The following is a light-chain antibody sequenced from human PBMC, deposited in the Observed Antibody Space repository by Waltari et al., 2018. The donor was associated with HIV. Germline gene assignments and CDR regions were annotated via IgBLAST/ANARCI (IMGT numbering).Light chain of an antibody. V-gene: IGLV1-44*01. CDR3: AAWDDSLNGVV. CDR1: RSTLGSNT. CDR2: SNN. Sequence: QSVLPPPPSASGTPGPRVTIPCSGIRSTLGSNTGNWYQQLPGTAPKLLIYSNNQRPSGVPDRFSGSKSGTSATLAISGLQSEDEADYYCAAWDDSLNGVVFGGGTKLTVL. J-gene: IGLJ2*01.